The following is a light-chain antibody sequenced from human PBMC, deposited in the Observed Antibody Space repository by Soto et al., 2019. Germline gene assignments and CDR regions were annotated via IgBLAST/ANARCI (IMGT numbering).Light chain of an antibody. Sequence: ESVLTQSPTTLSLSPGGRAPLSCKASQSVNTYLAWYQQKPGQAPRLLIYDASNRDTGIPARFSGSGSGTDFTLTISGLEPEDFAVYYCQQYGSSRSTFGQGTKVDIK. CDR3: QQYGSSRST. CDR2: DAS. V-gene: IGKV3-11*01. J-gene: IGKJ1*01. CDR1: QSVNTY.